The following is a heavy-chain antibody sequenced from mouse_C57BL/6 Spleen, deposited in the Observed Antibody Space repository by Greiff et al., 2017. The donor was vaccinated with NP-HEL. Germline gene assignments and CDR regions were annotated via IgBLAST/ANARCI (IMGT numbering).Heavy chain of an antibody. J-gene: IGHJ3*01. Sequence: QVQLQQSGPELVKPGASVKISCKASGYAFSSSWMNWVKQRPGKGLEWIGRIYPGDGDTNYNGKFKGKATLTADKSSSTAYMQLSSLTSEDSAVYFCASLYYGSSLAWFAYWGQGTLVTVSA. D-gene: IGHD1-1*01. V-gene: IGHV1-82*01. CDR1: GYAFSSSW. CDR3: ASLYYGSSLAWFAY. CDR2: IYPGDGDT.